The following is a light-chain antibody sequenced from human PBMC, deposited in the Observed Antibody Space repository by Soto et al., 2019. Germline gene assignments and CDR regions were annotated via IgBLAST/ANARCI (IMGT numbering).Light chain of an antibody. CDR1: QRVGSY. Sequence: EVVLTQSPATLSLSPGERATLSCRASQRVGSYFAWYQQKPDQTPRLLIYDTSSRTTGIPVRFSGSGSGTDIAVTISSLEPDDFEVYYGHQHTNSPWTFGQGTKVEIK. CDR3: HQHTNSPWT. V-gene: IGKV3-11*01. J-gene: IGKJ1*01. CDR2: DTS.